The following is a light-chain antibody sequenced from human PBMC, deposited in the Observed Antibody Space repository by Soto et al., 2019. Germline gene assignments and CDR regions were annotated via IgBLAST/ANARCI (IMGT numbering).Light chain of an antibody. CDR2: RDN. J-gene: IGLJ3*02. Sequence: QSVLTQPPSVSGAPGQRVTISCTGSDSNIGAGYDVHWYQHLPGTAPKVLIERDNNRASGVPDRFSGSKSGTSGSLAITGLQAEDEADYYCQSYDASLSGSVFGGGTKLTVL. V-gene: IGLV1-40*01. CDR3: QSYDASLSGSV. CDR1: DSNIGAGYD.